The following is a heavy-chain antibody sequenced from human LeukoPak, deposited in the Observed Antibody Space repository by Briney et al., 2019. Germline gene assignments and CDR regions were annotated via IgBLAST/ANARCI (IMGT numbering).Heavy chain of an antibody. Sequence: KPSETLSLTCTVCGGSISSGGYSWSWIRQHPGKGLEWIGYIYYSGSTYYNPSLKSRVTISVDTSKNQFSLKLSSVTAADTAVYYCARATPGGLDFDYWGQGTLVTVSS. J-gene: IGHJ4*02. CDR1: GGSISSGGYS. CDR2: IYYSGST. D-gene: IGHD3/OR15-3a*01. CDR3: ARATPGGLDFDY. V-gene: IGHV4-31*03.